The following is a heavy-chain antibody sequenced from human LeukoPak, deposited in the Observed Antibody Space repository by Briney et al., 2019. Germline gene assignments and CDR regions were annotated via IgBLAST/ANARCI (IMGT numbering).Heavy chain of an antibody. CDR2: IYHSGST. J-gene: IGHJ4*02. D-gene: IGHD2-21*01. Sequence: SETLSLTCAVSGYSISSGYYWGWIRQPPGKGVEWIGSIYHSGSTYYNPSLKSRVTISVDTSKNQFSLKLSSVTAADTAVYYCAIIPGLVGCWGQGTLVTVSS. CDR3: AIIPGLVGC. CDR1: GYSISSGYY. V-gene: IGHV4-38-2*01.